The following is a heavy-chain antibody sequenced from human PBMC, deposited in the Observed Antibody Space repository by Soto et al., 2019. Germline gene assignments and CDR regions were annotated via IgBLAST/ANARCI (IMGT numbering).Heavy chain of an antibody. Sequence: QVQLVQSGAEVKKPGASVKVSCKASGYTFTSYDINWVRQATGQGLEWMGWMNPNSGNTGYAQKFQGRGTMTRNTSISTAYMELSSLRSEDTAVYYCARGGGDYGDYPVAFDIWGQGTMVTASS. V-gene: IGHV1-8*01. CDR2: MNPNSGNT. D-gene: IGHD4-17*01. CDR1: GYTFTSYD. J-gene: IGHJ3*02. CDR3: ARGGGDYGDYPVAFDI.